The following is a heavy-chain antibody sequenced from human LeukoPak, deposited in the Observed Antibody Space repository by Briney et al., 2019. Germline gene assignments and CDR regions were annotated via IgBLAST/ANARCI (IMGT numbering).Heavy chain of an antibody. CDR3: VRSITMFQY. V-gene: IGHV3-48*03. CDR1: GFTFSSYE. D-gene: IGHD3-10*02. J-gene: IGHJ1*01. Sequence: GGSLRLSCAASGFTFSSYEMNWVRQAPGKGLEWISYISASGTITHYADSVEGRFTISRDNAKNSLYLQMNSLRAEDTALYYCVRSITMFQYWGQGTLVTVSS. CDR2: ISASGTIT.